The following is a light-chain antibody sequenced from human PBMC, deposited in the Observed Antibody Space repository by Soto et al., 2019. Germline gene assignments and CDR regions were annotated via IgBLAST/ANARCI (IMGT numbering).Light chain of an antibody. Sequence: DIVMTQSPFSLPVTPGEPASISCRSSQSLLNSKGYNYLDWYLQKPGQSPQLLIYMASTRASGVPDRFSGRGSGPNFTLKISRVEAEDVGVYYCLQALRTPFTFGQGTRLEIK. CDR2: MAS. J-gene: IGKJ5*01. V-gene: IGKV2-28*01. CDR1: QSLLNSKGYNY. CDR3: LQALRTPFT.